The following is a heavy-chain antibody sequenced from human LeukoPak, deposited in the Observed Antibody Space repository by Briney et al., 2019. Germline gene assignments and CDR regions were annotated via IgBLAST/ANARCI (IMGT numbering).Heavy chain of an antibody. CDR2: IYPGDSDT. Sequence: GESLKISCKGSGYSFTSYWIGRVRQMPGKGLEWMGIIYPGDSDTRYSPSFQGQVTISADKSISTAYLQWSSLKASDTAMYYCARQTDVVVVPAATYYYYGMDVWGQGTTVTVSS. CDR3: ARQTDVVVVPAATYYYYGMDV. D-gene: IGHD2-2*01. J-gene: IGHJ6*02. V-gene: IGHV5-51*01. CDR1: GYSFTSYW.